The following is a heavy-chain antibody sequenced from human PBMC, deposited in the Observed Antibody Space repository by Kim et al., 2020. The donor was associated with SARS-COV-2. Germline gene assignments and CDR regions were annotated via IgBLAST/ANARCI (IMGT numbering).Heavy chain of an antibody. J-gene: IGHJ5*02. D-gene: IGHD2-2*01. V-gene: IGHV3-23*01. Sequence: CADAVKGRFTISRDHSKNPLYLQMNSLRAEDTAVYYCAKDRKQHQGWFDPWGQGTLVTVSS. CDR3: AKDRKQHQGWFDP.